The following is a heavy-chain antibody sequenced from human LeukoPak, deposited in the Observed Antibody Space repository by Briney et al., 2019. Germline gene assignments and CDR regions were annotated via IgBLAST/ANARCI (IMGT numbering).Heavy chain of an antibody. CDR3: ARGEAARPGSGYYYYYYMDV. CDR1: GYTFTSYY. D-gene: IGHD6-6*01. Sequence: XCKASGYTFTSYYMHWVRQAPGQGLEWMGIINPSGGSTIYAQKFQGRVTMTRDTSTSTVYMELSSLRSEDTAVYYCARGEAARPGSGYYYYYYMDVWGKGTTVTVSS. J-gene: IGHJ6*03. V-gene: IGHV1-46*01. CDR2: INPSGGST.